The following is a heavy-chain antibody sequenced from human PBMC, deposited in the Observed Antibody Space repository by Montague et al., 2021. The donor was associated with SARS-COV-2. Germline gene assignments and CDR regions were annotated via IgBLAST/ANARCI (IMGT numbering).Heavy chain of an antibody. Sequence: SETLSLTCAVYGGSFSGYYWSWIRQPPGKGLEWIGEINHSGSTNYNPSLKSRVTISVDTSKNQSSLKLRSVTAADTAVYYCARERYSFSLTRGSTWFDPWGQGTLVTASS. D-gene: IGHD3-9*01. CDR2: INHSGST. CDR3: ARERYSFSLTRGSTWFDP. J-gene: IGHJ5*02. V-gene: IGHV4-34*01. CDR1: GGSFSGYY.